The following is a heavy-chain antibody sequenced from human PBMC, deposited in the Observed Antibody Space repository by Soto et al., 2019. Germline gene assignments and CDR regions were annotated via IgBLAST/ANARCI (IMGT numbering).Heavy chain of an antibody. J-gene: IGHJ4*01. CDR1: GGSISTYY. Sequence: QVLLQESGPGLVKPSETLSLTCTVSGGSISTYYWSWIRQPPGKGLECIGYIYYNGSTNYNPSPKSRVTLSLDTSKNHFSLKLNSVTAADTAVYYCARSRLRYLSPFDSWGHGTLVAVSS. CDR2: IYYNGST. V-gene: IGHV4-59*01. D-gene: IGHD3-9*01. CDR3: ARSRLRYLSPFDS.